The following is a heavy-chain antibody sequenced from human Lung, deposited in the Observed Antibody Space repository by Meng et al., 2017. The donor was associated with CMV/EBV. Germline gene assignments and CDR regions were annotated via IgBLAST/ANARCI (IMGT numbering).Heavy chain of an antibody. D-gene: IGHD6-13*01. CDR2: IIPILGTA. J-gene: IGHJ4*02. Sequence: SCKTSGGTFSSYGISWMRQGPGQGLEWMGGIIPILGTANYAQKFQGRVTITTDESTSTAYMELSSLSSEDTAVYYCARGDSSWYRLDYWGQGTLVTVSS. V-gene: IGHV1-69*05. CDR3: ARGDSSWYRLDY. CDR1: GGTFSSYG.